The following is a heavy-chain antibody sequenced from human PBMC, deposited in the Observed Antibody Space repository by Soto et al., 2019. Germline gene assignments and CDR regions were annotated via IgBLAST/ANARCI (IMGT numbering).Heavy chain of an antibody. CDR1: GFTFSDYY. J-gene: IGHJ6*03. CDR3: ARDRGPNNWNCEDYYYYMDV. D-gene: IGHD1-7*01. Sequence: PGGSLRLSCAASGFTFSDYYMSWIRQAPGKGLEWVSYISSSGSTIYYADSVKGRFTISRDNAKNSLYLQMNSLRAEDTAVYYCARDRGPNNWNCEDYYYYMDVWGKGTTVTVSS. V-gene: IGHV3-11*01. CDR2: ISSSGSTI.